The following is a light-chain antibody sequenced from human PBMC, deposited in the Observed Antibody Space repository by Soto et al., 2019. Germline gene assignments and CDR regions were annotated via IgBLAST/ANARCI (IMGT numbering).Light chain of an antibody. V-gene: IGLV1-47*01. CDR1: SSNIGSNY. Sequence: QSVLTQPPSASGTPGQRVTISCSGSSSNIGSNYVYWYQQLPGTAPKLIIYRNNQRPSGVPDRFSGSKSGTSASLAISGLRSEDEADYYCAAWDDSLSGPVVFGGGTKLTVL. J-gene: IGLJ2*01. CDR2: RNN. CDR3: AAWDDSLSGPVV.